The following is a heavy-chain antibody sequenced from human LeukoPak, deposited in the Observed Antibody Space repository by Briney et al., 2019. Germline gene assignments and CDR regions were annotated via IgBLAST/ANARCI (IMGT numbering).Heavy chain of an antibody. D-gene: IGHD4-17*01. J-gene: IGHJ4*02. V-gene: IGHV3-23*01. Sequence: GGSLRLSCAASGFTFSNCAMSWVRQAPGEGLEWVSGISGSGGNTYYADSVKGRFTISRDNAKNSLYLQMNSLRAEDTALYYCAKDPERGVTTTFDYWGQGTLVTVSS. CDR1: GFTFSNCA. CDR3: AKDPERGVTTTFDY. CDR2: ISGSGGNT.